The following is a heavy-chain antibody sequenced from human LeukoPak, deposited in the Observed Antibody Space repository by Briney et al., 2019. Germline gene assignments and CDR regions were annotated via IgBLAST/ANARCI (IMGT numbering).Heavy chain of an antibody. CDR1: GFTFSSYG. CDR2: VEYDGSNN. Sequence: GGSLRLSCAASGFTFSSYGMYWVRQAPGQGLEWVAFVEYDGSNNYYADSVKGRFTISRDNSKNTLYLQMNSLRAEDTALYYCAKDMYYYDSSGYPSIDYWGQGTLVTVSS. J-gene: IGHJ4*02. V-gene: IGHV3-30*02. CDR3: AKDMYYYDSSGYPSIDY. D-gene: IGHD3-22*01.